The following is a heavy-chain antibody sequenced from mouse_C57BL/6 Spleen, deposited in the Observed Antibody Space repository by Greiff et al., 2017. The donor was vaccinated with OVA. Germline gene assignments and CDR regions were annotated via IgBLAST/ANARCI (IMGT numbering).Heavy chain of an antibody. Sequence: QVQLKQPGAELVRPGTSVKLSCKASGYTFTSYWMHWVKQRPGQGLEWIGVIDPSDSYTNYNQKFKGKATLTVDTSSSTAYMQLSSLTSEDSAVYYCARATAQAPYYFDYWGQGTTLTVSS. CDR2: IDPSDSYT. J-gene: IGHJ2*01. CDR3: ARATAQAPYYFDY. V-gene: IGHV1-59*01. CDR1: GYTFTSYW. D-gene: IGHD3-2*02.